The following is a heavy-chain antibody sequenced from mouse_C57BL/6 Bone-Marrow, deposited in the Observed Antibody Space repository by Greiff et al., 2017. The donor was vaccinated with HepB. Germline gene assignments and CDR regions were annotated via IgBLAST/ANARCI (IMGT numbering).Heavy chain of an antibody. V-gene: IGHV1-66*01. CDR1: GYSFTSYY. J-gene: IGHJ2*01. Sequence: VQLQQSGPELVKPGASVKISCKASGYSFTSYYIHWVKQRPGQGLEWIGWIYPGSGNTKYNEKFKGKATLTADTSSSTAYMQLSSLTSDDSAVYYCARPGPVYNFDSWGRGTTLTVSS. CDR3: ARPGPVYNFDS. CDR2: IYPGSGNT.